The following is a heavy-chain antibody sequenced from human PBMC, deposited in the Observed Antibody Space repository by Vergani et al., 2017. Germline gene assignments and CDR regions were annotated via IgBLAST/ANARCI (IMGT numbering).Heavy chain of an antibody. Sequence: QVQLQESGPGLVRPSQTLSLTCTVSGGSISSGNYYWSWIRQHPGKGLEWIGYIYYSGSTYYNPSLKSRVTISVDTSKNQFSLKLSSVTAADTAVYYCARRGDSLNFDYWGQGTLVTVSS. CDR2: IYYSGST. CDR1: GGSISSGNYY. V-gene: IGHV4-31*03. D-gene: IGHD2-21*02. CDR3: ARRGDSLNFDY. J-gene: IGHJ4*02.